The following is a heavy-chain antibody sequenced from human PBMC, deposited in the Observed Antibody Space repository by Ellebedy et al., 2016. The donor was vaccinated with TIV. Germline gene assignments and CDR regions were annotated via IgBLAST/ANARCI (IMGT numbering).Heavy chain of an antibody. Sequence: AASVKVSCKASGATFSISAYVISWVRQAPGQGTEWMGGFIPIFGAANYAQKFQGRVSITADDSTSTAYLELSGLRSEDTAVYFCARAESGGYAWDYWGQGTLVTVSS. J-gene: IGHJ4*02. CDR3: ARAESGGYAWDY. V-gene: IGHV1-69*13. D-gene: IGHD5-12*01. CDR1: GATFSISAYV. CDR2: FIPIFGAA.